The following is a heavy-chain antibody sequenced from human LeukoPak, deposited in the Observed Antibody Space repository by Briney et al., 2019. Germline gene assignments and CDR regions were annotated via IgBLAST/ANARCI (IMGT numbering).Heavy chain of an antibody. CDR3: ARWTYYYDSSGYGSPLFDI. CDR2: IYPGDSDT. D-gene: IGHD3-22*01. J-gene: IGHJ3*02. CDR1: GYSFTTYW. Sequence: PGESLQISCKGSGYSFTTYWIGWVRQMPGKGLEWMGIIYPGDSDTRYSPSFQGQVTISVDKSLSTAYLQWSSLKASDTAMYYCARWTYYYDSSGYGSPLFDIWGQGTMVTVSS. V-gene: IGHV5-51*01.